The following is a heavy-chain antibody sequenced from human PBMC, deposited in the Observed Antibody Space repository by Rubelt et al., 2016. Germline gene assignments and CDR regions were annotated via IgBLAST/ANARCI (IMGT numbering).Heavy chain of an antibody. J-gene: IGHJ4*02. CDR2: IYSGGAT. CDR1: GITLSYAW. CDR3: ANRGFVGATPGRYLDC. D-gene: IGHD1-26*01. Sequence: ESGGGLVKPGESLRLSCTGSGITLSYAWMSWVRQAPGKGLEWVSLIYSGGATYYADSVKGRFTISRDNSKNTLYLQMNSLRAEDTAVYYCANRGFVGATPGRYLDCWGQGTLVTVSS. V-gene: IGHV3-66*01.